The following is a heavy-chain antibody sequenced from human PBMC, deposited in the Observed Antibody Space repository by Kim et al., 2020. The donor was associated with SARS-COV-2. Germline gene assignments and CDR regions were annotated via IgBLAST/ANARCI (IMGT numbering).Heavy chain of an antibody. V-gene: IGHV1-18*01. CDR2: ISAYNGNT. CDR1: GYTFTSYG. J-gene: IGHJ4*02. CDR3: ARDFGSGYPPGGTPGY. Sequence: ASVKVSCKASGYTFTSYGISWVRQAPGQGLEWMGWISAYNGNTNYAQKLQGRVTMTTDTSTSTAYMELRSLRSDDTAVYYCARDFGSGYPPGGTPGYWGQGTLVTVSS. D-gene: IGHD3-22*01.